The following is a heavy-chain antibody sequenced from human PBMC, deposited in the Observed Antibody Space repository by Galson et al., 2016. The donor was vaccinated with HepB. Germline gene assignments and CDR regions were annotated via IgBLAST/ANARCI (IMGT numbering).Heavy chain of an antibody. D-gene: IGHD2-2*01. CDR1: EFTFSTYA. V-gene: IGHV3-66*01. CDR2: IYSGGST. Sequence: SLRLSCAASEFTFSTYAIHWVRQAPGKGLEWVSVIYSGGSTYYADSVKGRFTISRDNSKNTLYLQMNSLRAEDTAVYYCARGRRVGHCSGTSCRNWFDPWGQGALVTVSS. J-gene: IGHJ5*02. CDR3: ARGRRVGHCSGTSCRNWFDP.